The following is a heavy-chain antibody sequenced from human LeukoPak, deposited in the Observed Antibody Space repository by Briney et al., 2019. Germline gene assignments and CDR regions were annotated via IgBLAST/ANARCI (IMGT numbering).Heavy chain of an antibody. CDR2: ISSNGGST. J-gene: IGHJ4*02. CDR3: AKHRRDGYNRGRVDY. CDR1: GFTFSSYA. D-gene: IGHD5-24*01. Sequence: PGGSLRLSCSASGFTFSSYAMHWVRQAPGKGLEYVSAISSNGGSTHYANSVKGRFTISRDNSKNTLYLHMNSLRAEDTAVYYCAKHRRDGYNRGRVDYWGQGTLVTVSS. V-gene: IGHV3-64*04.